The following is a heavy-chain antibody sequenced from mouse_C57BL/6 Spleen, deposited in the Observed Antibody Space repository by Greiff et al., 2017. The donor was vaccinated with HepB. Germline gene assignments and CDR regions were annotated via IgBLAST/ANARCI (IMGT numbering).Heavy chain of an antibody. J-gene: IGHJ4*01. CDR3: TRSGDYGSSTSEMAMDY. Sequence: EVQLQQSGTVLARPGASVKMSCKTSGYTFTSYWMHWVKQRPGQGLEWIGAIYPRNSDTSYNQKFKGKAKLTAVTSASTAYMELSSLTNEDSAVYYCTRSGDYGSSTSEMAMDYWGQGTSVTVSS. CDR1: GYTFTSYW. D-gene: IGHD1-1*01. V-gene: IGHV1-5*01. CDR2: IYPRNSDT.